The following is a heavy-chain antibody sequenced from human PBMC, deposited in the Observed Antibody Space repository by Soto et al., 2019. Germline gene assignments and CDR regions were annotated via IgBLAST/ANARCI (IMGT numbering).Heavy chain of an antibody. D-gene: IGHD3-22*01. V-gene: IGHV5-10-1*01. CDR2: IDPSDSQT. J-gene: IGHJ4*02. CDR1: GYSFTGYW. Sequence: GESLKISCKGSGYSFTGYWITWVRQKPGKGLEWMGRIDPSDSQTYYSPSFRGHVTISVTKSITTVFLQWSSLRASDTAMYYCARQIYDSDTGPNFQYYFDSWGQGTPVTVSS. CDR3: ARQIYDSDTGPNFQYYFDS.